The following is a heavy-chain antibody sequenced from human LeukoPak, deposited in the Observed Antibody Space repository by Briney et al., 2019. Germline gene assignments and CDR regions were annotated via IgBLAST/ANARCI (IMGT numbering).Heavy chain of an antibody. CDR1: GGSISSYY. D-gene: IGHD3-22*01. J-gene: IGHJ3*02. Sequence: PSETLSLTCTVSGGSISSYYWSWIRQPPGKGLEWIGYIYYSGSTNYNPSLKSRVTISVDTSKNQFSLKLSSVTAADTAVYYCARDHTEETYYYDSSGYPLIQGAFDIWGQGTMVTVSS. CDR2: IYYSGST. V-gene: IGHV4-59*01. CDR3: ARDHTEETYYYDSSGYPLIQGAFDI.